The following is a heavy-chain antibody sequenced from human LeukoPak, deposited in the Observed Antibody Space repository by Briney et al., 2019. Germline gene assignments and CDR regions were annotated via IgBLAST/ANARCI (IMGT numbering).Heavy chain of an antibody. CDR3: ARDRSFRSDFWSVTDAFDM. CDR2: TSAYNGNT. D-gene: IGHD3-3*01. CDR1: GYTFTNYG. J-gene: IGHJ3*02. Sequence: ASVKVSCKASGYTFTNYGISWVRQAPGHGLEWMGWTSAYNGNTKYAQNVQGRVMMTTDTSTSTAYMELRSLRPDDTAVYFCARDRSFRSDFWSVTDAFDMWGPGTMVIVSS. V-gene: IGHV1-18*01.